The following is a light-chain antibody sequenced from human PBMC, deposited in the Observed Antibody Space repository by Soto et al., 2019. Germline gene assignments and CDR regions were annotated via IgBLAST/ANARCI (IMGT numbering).Light chain of an antibody. J-gene: IGLJ1*01. V-gene: IGLV2-14*01. CDR2: EVS. Sequence: QSVLTQPGSVSGSLGQSITISCTGTSSDVGGYNYVSWYQQHPGTAPKLMIYEVSNRPSGLSNRFSGSKSGNTASLTISGLQAEDEADYYCSSYTSSSSLYVFGTGTKVTVL. CDR1: SSDVGGYNY. CDR3: SSYTSSSSLYV.